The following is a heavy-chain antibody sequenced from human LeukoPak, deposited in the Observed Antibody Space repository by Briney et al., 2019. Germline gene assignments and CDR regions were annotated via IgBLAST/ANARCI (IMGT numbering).Heavy chain of an antibody. Sequence: GGSLRLPCAASGFTFSMSWMTWVRQAPGKGLEWVASINGHGSEIHYVDSVKGRFTISRDNANDSLYLQMNSLTAEDTAMYYCARDDDCWGQGTLVTVSS. CDR1: GFTFSMSW. V-gene: IGHV3-7*01. CDR2: INGHGSEI. CDR3: ARDDDC. J-gene: IGHJ4*02.